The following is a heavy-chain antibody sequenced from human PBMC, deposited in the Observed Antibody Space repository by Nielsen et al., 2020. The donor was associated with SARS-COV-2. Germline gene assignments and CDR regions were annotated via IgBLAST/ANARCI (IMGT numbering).Heavy chain of an antibody. CDR1: GFTFSSYA. J-gene: IGHJ6*02. D-gene: IGHD3-10*01. Sequence: GGSLRLSCAASGFTFSSYAMHWVRQAPGKGLEWVAVISYDGSNKYYADSVKGRFTISRDNSKNTLYLQMNSLRAEDTAVYYCARGLRVRGVRLGVYYGMDVWGQGTTVTVSS. V-gene: IGHV3-30-3*01. CDR3: ARGLRVRGVRLGVYYGMDV. CDR2: ISYDGSNK.